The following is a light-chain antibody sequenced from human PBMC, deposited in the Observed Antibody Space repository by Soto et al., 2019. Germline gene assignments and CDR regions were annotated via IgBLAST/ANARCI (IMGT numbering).Light chain of an antibody. V-gene: IGKV3-15*01. CDR2: GAS. CDR3: QQYNNWPPRT. Sequence: EIVMTQSPASLSVSPGETATLSCRASQSISNSLAWSQQRPGQAPSLLIYGASTSAAGSQARFSGSGSASEFTLTISSLQSEDSALSYCQQYNNWPPRTLCRGTKLEIK. CDR1: QSISNS. J-gene: IGKJ2*01.